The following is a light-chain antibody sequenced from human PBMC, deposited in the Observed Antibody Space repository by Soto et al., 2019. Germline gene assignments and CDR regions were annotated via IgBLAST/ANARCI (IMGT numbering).Light chain of an antibody. Sequence: EIVLTQSPGTLSLSPGDRATLSCRASQSVSNDYLAWYQQKPGQAPRLLIYGASSRATGIPDRFSGSGSGTEFTLTISRLEPEDFAVYYCQYYVNSPAMYTVGQGTKLEIK. CDR2: GAS. J-gene: IGKJ2*01. CDR3: QYYVNSPAMYT. CDR1: QSVSNDY. V-gene: IGKV3-20*01.